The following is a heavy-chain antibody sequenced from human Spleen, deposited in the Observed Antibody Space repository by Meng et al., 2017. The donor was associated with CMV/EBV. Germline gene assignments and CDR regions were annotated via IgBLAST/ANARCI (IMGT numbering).Heavy chain of an antibody. Sequence: GESLKISCAASGFTFSSYAINWVRQAPGKGLEWVSGINGGGFNTYYADTVKGRFTISRDNSKNTLYLQMNSLIAEDTAVYYCAKGDGVGATNYFDYWGQGTLVTVSS. CDR1: GFTFSSYA. D-gene: IGHD1-26*01. J-gene: IGHJ4*02. CDR2: INGGGFNT. V-gene: IGHV3-23*01. CDR3: AKGDGVGATNYFDY.